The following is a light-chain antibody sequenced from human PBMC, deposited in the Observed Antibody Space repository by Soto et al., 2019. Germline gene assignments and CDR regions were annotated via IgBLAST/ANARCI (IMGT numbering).Light chain of an antibody. CDR3: QQRSNLPPT. Sequence: EIVLTQSPATLSLSPGERATLSCRASQSVSSYLAWYQQKPGQAPRLLIYDASNRATGIPARFSGSGSGTDFTLTSSSLEPEDFAVYYCQQRSNLPPTCGQGTKVEIK. CDR1: QSVSSY. V-gene: IGKV3-11*01. J-gene: IGKJ1*01. CDR2: DAS.